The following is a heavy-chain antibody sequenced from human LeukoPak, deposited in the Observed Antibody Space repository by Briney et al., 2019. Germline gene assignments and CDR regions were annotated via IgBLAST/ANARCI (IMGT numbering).Heavy chain of an antibody. D-gene: IGHD3-10*01. CDR1: GGSFSGYY. CDR2: INHSGST. V-gene: IGHV4-34*01. Sequence: SETLSLTCAVYGGSFSGYYWSWIRQPPGKGLEWIGEINHSGSTNYNPSLKSRVTISVDTSKSQFSLKLSSVTAADTAVYYCAREIRGVVYWFDPWGQGTLVTVSS. J-gene: IGHJ5*02. CDR3: AREIRGVVYWFDP.